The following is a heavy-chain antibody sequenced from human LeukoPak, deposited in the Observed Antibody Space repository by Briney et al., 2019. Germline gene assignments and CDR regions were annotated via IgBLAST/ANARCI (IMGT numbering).Heavy chain of an antibody. D-gene: IGHD2-15*01. V-gene: IGHV3-30*04. CDR3: AKGLRITASWI. CDR2: ISYDGSNK. CDR1: GFTFSSYA. Sequence: GGSLRLSCAASGFTFSSYAMHWVRQAPGKGLEWVAVISYDGSNKYYADSVKGRFTISRDNSKNTLYLQMNSLRAEDTAVYYCAKGLRITASWIWGQGTMVTVSS. J-gene: IGHJ3*02.